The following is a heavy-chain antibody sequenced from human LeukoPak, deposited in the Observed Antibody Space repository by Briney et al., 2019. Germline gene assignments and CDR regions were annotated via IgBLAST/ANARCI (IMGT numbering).Heavy chain of an antibody. CDR1: GYSFTSYW. V-gene: IGHV5-51*01. D-gene: IGHD3-22*01. CDR3: ARQGLSPIHYDSSGPPQVGAFDI. J-gene: IGHJ3*02. CDR2: IYPGDSDT. Sequence: GESLKISCKGSGYSFTSYWIGWVRQMPGKGLEWMGIIYPGDSDTRYSPSFQGQVTISADKSISTAYLQWSSLKASDTAMYYCARQGLSPIHYDSSGPPQVGAFDIWGQGTMVTVSS.